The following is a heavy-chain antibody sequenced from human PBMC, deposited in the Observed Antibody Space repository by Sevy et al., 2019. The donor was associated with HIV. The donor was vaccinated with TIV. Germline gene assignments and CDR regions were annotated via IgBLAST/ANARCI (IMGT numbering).Heavy chain of an antibody. D-gene: IGHD3-16*01. CDR1: GLTFNNAW. Sequence: GGSLRLSCAASGLTFNNAWMSWVRQAPGKGLEWVGRIKDKTEGGTTDYAEPVKGRFTITRDDSKNTLYLQMNSLKTEAKAVYYCTSHALDYEAHYYYDYGMDVWGQGTTVTVSS. CDR3: TSHALDYEAHYYYDYGMDV. CDR2: IKDKTEGGTT. J-gene: IGHJ6*02. V-gene: IGHV3-15*01.